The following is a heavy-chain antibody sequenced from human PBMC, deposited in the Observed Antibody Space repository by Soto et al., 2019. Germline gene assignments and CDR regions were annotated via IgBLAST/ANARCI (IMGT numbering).Heavy chain of an antibody. V-gene: IGHV1-2*02. CDR1: GYTFAGYY. D-gene: IGHD5-18*01. Sequence: ASVKVSCKASGYTFAGYYMHWVRQAPGQGLEWMGWINPNSGGTNYAQKFQGRVTMTRDTSISTAYMELSRLRSDDTAVYYCARDKVGYSYGYYYYYGMDVWGQGTTVTVSS. CDR2: INPNSGGT. CDR3: ARDKVGYSYGYYYYYGMDV. J-gene: IGHJ6*02.